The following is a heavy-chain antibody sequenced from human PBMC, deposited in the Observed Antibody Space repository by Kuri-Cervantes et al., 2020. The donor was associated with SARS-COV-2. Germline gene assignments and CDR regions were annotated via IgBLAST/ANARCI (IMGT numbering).Heavy chain of an antibody. J-gene: IGHJ5*02. V-gene: IGHV4-4*07. Sequence: ETLSLTCTVPGGSISSYYWSWIRQPAGKGLEWIGRIHTSGSTNYNPSLKSRVTMSVDTSKNQFSLKLSSVTAADTAVYYCAKDIGVVPAASTLAWFDPWGQGTLVTVSS. CDR1: GGSISSYY. D-gene: IGHD2-2*01. CDR3: AKDIGVVPAASTLAWFDP. CDR2: IHTSGST.